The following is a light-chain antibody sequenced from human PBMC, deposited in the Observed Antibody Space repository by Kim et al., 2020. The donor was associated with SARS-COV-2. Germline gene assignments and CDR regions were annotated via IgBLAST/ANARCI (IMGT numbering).Light chain of an antibody. Sequence: VYPGQTASITCSGDKLGNKYANWYQQKPGQSPVLVICQDTKRPSGIPERFSGSNSGNTATLTISGAQSLDEADYYCQAWDSSTGWVFGGGTQLTVL. J-gene: IGLJ3*02. V-gene: IGLV3-1*01. CDR2: QDT. CDR3: QAWDSSTGWV. CDR1: KLGNKY.